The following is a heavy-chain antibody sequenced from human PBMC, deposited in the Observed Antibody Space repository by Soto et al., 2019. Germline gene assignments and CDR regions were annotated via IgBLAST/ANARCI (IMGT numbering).Heavy chain of an antibody. D-gene: IGHD4-17*01. V-gene: IGHV3-30*18. CDR3: AKNYGDYYYYGMDV. J-gene: IGHJ6*02. CDR2: ISYDGSNK. CDR1: GFTFSSYG. Sequence: QVQLVESGGGVVQPGRSLRLSCAASGFTFSSYGMHWARQAPGKGLEWVAVISYDGSNKYYADSVKGRFTISRDNSKNTLYLQMNSLRAEDTAVYYCAKNYGDYYYYGMDVWGQGTTVTVSS.